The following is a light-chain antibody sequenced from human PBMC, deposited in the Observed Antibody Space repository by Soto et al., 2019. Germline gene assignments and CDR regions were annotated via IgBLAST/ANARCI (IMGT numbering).Light chain of an antibody. CDR3: QQYNSSPWT. Sequence: DIQMTQSPSTLSAPVGDSVTITCRASQSISSWLAWYQQKPGKAPKLLIYKASSLESGVPSRFSGSGSGTEFTLTISSLQHDDFATYYCQQYNSSPWTFGQGTKVEIK. CDR1: QSISSW. J-gene: IGKJ1*01. V-gene: IGKV1-5*03. CDR2: KAS.